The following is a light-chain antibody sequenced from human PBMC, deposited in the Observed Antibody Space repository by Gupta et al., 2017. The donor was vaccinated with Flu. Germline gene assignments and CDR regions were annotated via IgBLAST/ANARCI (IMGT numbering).Light chain of an antibody. CDR3: QQSYSTPRA. J-gene: IGKJ1*01. Sequence: DIQMTQSPSSLSASVGDRVTITCRASQSIRSYLNWYQQQPGKAPKLLIYAASSLQSGVPARFSGSGSGTDFTLTISSLQPEEFATYYCQQSYSTPRAFGQRTKVESK. V-gene: IGKV1-39*01. CDR2: AAS. CDR1: QSIRSY.